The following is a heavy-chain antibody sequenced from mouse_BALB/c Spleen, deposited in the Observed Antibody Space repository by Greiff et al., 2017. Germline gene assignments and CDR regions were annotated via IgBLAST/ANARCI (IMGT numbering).Heavy chain of an antibody. CDR1: GYTFTSYT. V-gene: IGHV1-4*01. CDR3: ARGDGNGYYVMDY. Sequence: VHLVESGAELARPGASVKMSCKASGYTFTSYTMHWVKQRPGQGLEWIGYINPSSGYTNYNQKFKDKATLTADKSSSTAYMQLSSLTSEDSAVYYCARGDGNGYYVMDYWGQGTSVTVSS. CDR2: INPSSGYT. J-gene: IGHJ4*01. D-gene: IGHD2-1*01.